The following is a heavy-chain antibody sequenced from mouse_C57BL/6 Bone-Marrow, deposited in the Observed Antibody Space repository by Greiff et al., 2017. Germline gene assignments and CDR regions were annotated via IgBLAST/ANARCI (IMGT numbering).Heavy chain of an antibody. V-gene: IGHV3-6*01. D-gene: IGHD2-2*01. CDR3: ARGRLRRRGYYFDY. J-gene: IGHJ2*01. CDR1: GYSITSGYY. CDR2: ISYDGSN. Sequence: VQLQQSGPGLVKPSQSLSLTCSVTGYSITSGYYWNWIRQFPGNQLEWMGYISYDGSNNYNPSLKNRISITRDTSKNQFFLKLNSVTTEDTATYYCARGRLRRRGYYFDYWGQGTTLTVSS.